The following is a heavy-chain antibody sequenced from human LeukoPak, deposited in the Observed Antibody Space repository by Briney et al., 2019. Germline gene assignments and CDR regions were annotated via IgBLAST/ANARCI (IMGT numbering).Heavy chain of an antibody. V-gene: IGHV3-23*01. CDR1: GFTFSSYA. Sequence: GGSLRLSCAASGFTFSSYAMSWVRQAPGKGLERVSAISFSGTNTYYADSVKGRFTISRDNLKNTLYLQTNSLGAEDTAVYFCAKEVKAATNWFDPWGQGTLVTVSS. J-gene: IGHJ5*02. CDR2: ISFSGTNT. D-gene: IGHD6-25*01. CDR3: AKEVKAATNWFDP.